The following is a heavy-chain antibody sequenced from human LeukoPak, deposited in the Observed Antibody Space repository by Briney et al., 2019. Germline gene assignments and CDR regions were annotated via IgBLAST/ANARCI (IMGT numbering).Heavy chain of an antibody. V-gene: IGHV3-74*01. CDR1: GFTFSTYW. CDR2: ISGDGKIT. D-gene: IGHD2-2*01. J-gene: IGHJ4*02. Sequence: GGSLRLSCAASGFTFSTYWMHWARQIPEKGLMWVSRISGDGKITKYADFVEGRSTISRDNAKNMLYLKMNSLRVDDTAIYYCVRGHCSTTSCSYHWGQGILVTVSS. CDR3: VRGHCSTTSCSYH.